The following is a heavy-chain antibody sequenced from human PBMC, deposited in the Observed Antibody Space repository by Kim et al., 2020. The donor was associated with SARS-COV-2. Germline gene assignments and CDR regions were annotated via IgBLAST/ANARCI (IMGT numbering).Heavy chain of an antibody. CDR3: ATWGAAFDI. CDR2: GRT. V-gene: IGHV4-31*02. J-gene: IGHJ3*02. Sequence: GRTHYNPSLKSRLTISEDTSKNQVSLKLTSVTAADTAVYYCATWGAAFDIWGQGTMVTVSS. D-gene: IGHD3-16*01.